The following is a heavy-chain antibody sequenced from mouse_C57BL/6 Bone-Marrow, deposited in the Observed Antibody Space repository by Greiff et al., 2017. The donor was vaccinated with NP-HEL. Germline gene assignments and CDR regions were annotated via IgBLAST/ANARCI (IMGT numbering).Heavy chain of an antibody. D-gene: IGHD4-1*01. CDR3: AREGAANFFDY. Sequence: VMLVESGAELARPGASVKLSCKASGYTFTSYGISWVKQRTGQGLEWIGEIYPRSGNTYYNEKFKGKATLTADKSSSTAYMELRSLTSEDSAVYFCAREGAANFFDYWGQGTTLTVSS. V-gene: IGHV1-81*01. J-gene: IGHJ2*01. CDR2: IYPRSGNT. CDR1: GYTFTSYG.